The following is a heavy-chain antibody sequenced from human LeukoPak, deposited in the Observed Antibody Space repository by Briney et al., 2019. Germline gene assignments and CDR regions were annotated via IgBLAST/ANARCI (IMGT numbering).Heavy chain of an antibody. V-gene: IGHV4-38-2*01. Sequence: PSETLSLTCAVSGYSISSGYYWGWIRQPPGKGLGWIGRIYTSGSTNYNPSLKSRVTISVDTSKNQFSLKLSSVTAADTAVYYCARLRGYGDYFDYWGQGTLVTVSS. CDR2: IYTSGST. D-gene: IGHD4-17*01. CDR1: GYSISSGYY. CDR3: ARLRGYGDYFDY. J-gene: IGHJ4*02.